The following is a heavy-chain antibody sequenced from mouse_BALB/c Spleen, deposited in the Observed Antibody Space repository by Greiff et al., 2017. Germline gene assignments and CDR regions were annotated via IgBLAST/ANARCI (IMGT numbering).Heavy chain of an antibody. J-gene: IGHJ4*01. CDR3: ATASMDY. Sequence: QVQLQQSGAELVRPGTSVKVSCKASGYAFTNYLIEWVKQRPGQGLEWIGVINPGSGGTNYNEKFKGKATLTADKSSSTAYMQLSSPTSEDSAVYYCATASMDYWGQGTSVTVSS. V-gene: IGHV1-54*01. CDR2: INPGSGGT. CDR1: GYAFTNYL.